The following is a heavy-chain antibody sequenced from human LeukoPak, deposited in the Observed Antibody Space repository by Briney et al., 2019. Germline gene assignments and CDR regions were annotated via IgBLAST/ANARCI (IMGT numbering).Heavy chain of an antibody. CDR3: ARKHMTTVTTSLDWYFDL. V-gene: IGHV1-18*01. Sequence: GASVKVSCKASGYTFTNCGISWVRQAPGQGLEWMGWISAYNGNTNSAQKLQGRVTMTTDTSTSTAYMELRSLRSDDTAVYYCARKHMTTVTTSLDWYFDLWGRGTLVTVSS. CDR2: ISAYNGNT. CDR1: GYTFTNCG. D-gene: IGHD4-17*01. J-gene: IGHJ2*01.